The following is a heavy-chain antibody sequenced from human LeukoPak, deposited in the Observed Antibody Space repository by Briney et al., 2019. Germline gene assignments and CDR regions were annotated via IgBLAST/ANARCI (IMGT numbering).Heavy chain of an antibody. V-gene: IGHV5-51*01. CDR3: ARQGAAITAAGTGAGGFDY. CDR2: IYPGDSDT. Sequence: GESLKISCKGSGYSFISYWIGWVRQMPGKGLEWMGIIYPGDSDTRYSPSFQGQVTISADKSISTAYLQWSSLKASDTAMYYCARQGAAITAAGTGAGGFDYWGQGTLVTVSS. D-gene: IGHD6-13*01. J-gene: IGHJ4*02. CDR1: GYSFISYW.